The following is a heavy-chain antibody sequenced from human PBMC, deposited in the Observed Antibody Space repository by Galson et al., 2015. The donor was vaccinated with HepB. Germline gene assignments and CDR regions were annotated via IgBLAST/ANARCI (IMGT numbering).Heavy chain of an antibody. J-gene: IGHJ6*02. CDR1: GGTFSSYA. V-gene: IGHV1-69*13. Sequence: SVKVSCKASGGTFSSYAISWVRQAPGQGLEWMGGIIPIFGTANYAQKFQGRVTITADESTSTAYMELSSLRSEDTAVYYCARSDILTGYYPVPAHYYGMDVWGQGTTVTVSS. D-gene: IGHD3-9*01. CDR2: IIPIFGTA. CDR3: ARSDILTGYYPVPAHYYGMDV.